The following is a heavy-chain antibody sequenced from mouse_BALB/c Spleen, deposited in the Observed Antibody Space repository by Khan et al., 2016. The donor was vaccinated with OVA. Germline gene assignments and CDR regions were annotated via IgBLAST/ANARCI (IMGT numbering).Heavy chain of an antibody. CDR1: GYTFTSYT. J-gene: IGHJ3*01. CDR3: VRDRADRRNDGWIAY. CDR2: INPSNGYT. V-gene: IGHV1-4*01. D-gene: IGHD2-14*01. Sequence: QVQLQQSGAELARPGASVKMSCKASGYTFTSYTIHWLKLRPGQGLEWIGFINPSNGYTNYNQKFKDKATLTADKSSTTVYTQLSSLTSNDSAVDKCVRDRADRRNDGWIAYWGQGTLVTVSA.